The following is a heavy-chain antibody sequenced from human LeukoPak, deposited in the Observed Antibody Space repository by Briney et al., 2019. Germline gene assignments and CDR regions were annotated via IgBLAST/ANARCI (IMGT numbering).Heavy chain of an antibody. V-gene: IGHV1-2*02. D-gene: IGHD2-2*01. CDR1: GYTFTAYY. J-gene: IGHJ5*02. Sequence: ASVKVSCKTSGYTFTAYYIHWVRQAPGQGLEWMRWINPNSGDTTYAQNFQGRVSLTRDTSISTAYMELSRLRSDDTAVYYCARDSEEYQTWGQGTLVTVSS. CDR2: INPNSGDT. CDR3: ARDSEEYQT.